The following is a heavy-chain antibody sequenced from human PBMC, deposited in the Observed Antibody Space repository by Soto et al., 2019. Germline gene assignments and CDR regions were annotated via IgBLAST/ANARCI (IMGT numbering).Heavy chain of an antibody. J-gene: IGHJ5*02. D-gene: IGHD6-13*01. Sequence: QVQLVESGGGVVQPGRSLRLSCAASGFTFSSYGMHWVRQAPGKGLEWVAVIWYDGSNKYYADSVKGRFTISRDNSKNTLYLQMNSLRAEDTAVYYCARDSETGIAAAGVFDPWGQGTLVTVSS. CDR1: GFTFSSYG. CDR3: ARDSETGIAAAGVFDP. V-gene: IGHV3-33*01. CDR2: IWYDGSNK.